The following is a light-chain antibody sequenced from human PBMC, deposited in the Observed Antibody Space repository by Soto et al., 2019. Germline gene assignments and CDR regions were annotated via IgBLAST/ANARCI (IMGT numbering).Light chain of an antibody. J-gene: IGLJ1*01. CDR1: SSDVGGYNY. CDR3: SSYTGSSTFYV. V-gene: IGLV2-14*01. CDR2: EVS. Sequence: VLTQPASVSGSPGQSITISCTGTSSDVGGYNYVSWYQQHPGKAPKLMIYEVSNRPSGVSNRFSGSKSGNTASLTISGLQAEDEADYYCSSYTGSSTFYVFGTGTKVTVL.